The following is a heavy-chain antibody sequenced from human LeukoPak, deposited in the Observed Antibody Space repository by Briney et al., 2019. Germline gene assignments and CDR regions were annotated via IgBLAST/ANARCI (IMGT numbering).Heavy chain of an antibody. J-gene: IGHJ6*02. CDR2: ISVSGVST. CDR3: AKDPRITIFGVDVYYYYGMDV. V-gene: IGHV3-23*01. D-gene: IGHD3-3*01. Sequence: GGSLGLSWAASGFTFSSYAMSWVRQAPGKGLEGVSAISVSGVSTYYADPVRGRFTISRDNSKNTLYLQMNSLRAEDTAVYYCAKDPRITIFGVDVYYYYGMDVWGQGTTVTVSS. CDR1: GFTFSSYA.